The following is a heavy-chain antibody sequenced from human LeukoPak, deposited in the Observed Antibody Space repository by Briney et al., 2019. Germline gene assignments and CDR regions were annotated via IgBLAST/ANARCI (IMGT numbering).Heavy chain of an antibody. D-gene: IGHD3-22*01. CDR2: ISAYNGNT. J-gene: IGHJ4*02. CDR1: GYTFTGYG. V-gene: IGHV1-18*01. CDR3: ARASPAPKYYYDSSGYPRIGDY. Sequence: ASVKVSCKASGYTFTGYGISWVRQAPGQGLEWMGWISAYNGNTNYAQKLQGRVTMTTDTSTSTAYMELRSLRSDDTAVYYCARASPAPKYYYDSSGYPRIGDYWGQGTLVTVSS.